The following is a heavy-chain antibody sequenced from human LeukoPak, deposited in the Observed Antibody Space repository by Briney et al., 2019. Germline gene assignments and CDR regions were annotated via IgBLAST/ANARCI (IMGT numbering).Heavy chain of an antibody. J-gene: IGHJ4*02. CDR2: IYYTGSA. Sequence: SQTLSLTCTVSGGSISSGGYYWSWIRQPPGKGLEWIGSIYYTGSAHYSPSLRSRVTISVDTSENQFFLRLSSVTAADTAVYYCVRHVGSGSYFDYWGQGPLVTVSS. V-gene: IGHV4-39*01. D-gene: IGHD3-10*01. CDR1: GGSISSGGYY. CDR3: VRHVGSGSYFDY.